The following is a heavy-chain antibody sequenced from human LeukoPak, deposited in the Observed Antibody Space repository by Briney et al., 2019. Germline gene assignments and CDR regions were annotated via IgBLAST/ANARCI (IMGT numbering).Heavy chain of an antibody. D-gene: IGHD4-17*01. CDR3: ARSTTVTTYYFDY. CDR1: GYSFTSYW. CDR2: IYPGDSDT. V-gene: IGHV5-51*01. J-gene: IGHJ4*02. Sequence: GESLKISCKGSGYSFTSYWIGWVRQMPGKGLEWMGIIYPGDSDTRHSPSFQGQVTISADKSISTAYLQWSSLKASDTAMYYCARSTTVTTYYFDYWGQGTLVTVSS.